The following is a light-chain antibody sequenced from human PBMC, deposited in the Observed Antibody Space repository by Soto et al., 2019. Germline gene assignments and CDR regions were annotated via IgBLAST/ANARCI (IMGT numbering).Light chain of an antibody. J-gene: IGLJ1*01. CDR3: SSYTSSRPHV. Sequence: QSALTQPASVSGSPGQSITISCTGTSSDVGGYNYVSWYQQHPGKAPKLMIYDVSNRPSGVSNRFSVSKSGNTASLTISGLQTEDEADYYCSSYTSSRPHVLGTGTKLTVL. CDR2: DVS. V-gene: IGLV2-14*01. CDR1: SSDVGGYNY.